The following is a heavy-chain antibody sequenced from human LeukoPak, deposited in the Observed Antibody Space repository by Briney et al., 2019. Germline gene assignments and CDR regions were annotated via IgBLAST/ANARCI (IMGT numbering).Heavy chain of an antibody. V-gene: IGHV1-69*05. CDR2: IFPIFGTA. D-gene: IGHD4-17*01. CDR3: ARGNGDLPFDY. J-gene: IGHJ4*02. Sequence: SVKVSCKASGGTFSSYAISWVRQAPGQGLEWMGRIFPIFGTANYAQKFQGRVTITTDESTSTAYMELSSLRSEDTAVYYCARGNGDLPFDYWGQGTLVTVSS. CDR1: GGTFSSYA.